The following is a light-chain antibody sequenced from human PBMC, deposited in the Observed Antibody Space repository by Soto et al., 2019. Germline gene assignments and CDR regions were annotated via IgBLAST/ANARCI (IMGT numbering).Light chain of an antibody. CDR1: QSVSSY. J-gene: IGKJ1*01. CDR2: DAS. V-gene: IGKV3-11*01. Sequence: EIVLTQSPATLSLSPGERATLSCRASQSVSSYLAWYQQKPGQAPRLLIYDASNRATGIPARFSGSGSGTDFTLTISSLESEDFAVYDCRQRSTWPWAFGQGTKVEIK. CDR3: RQRSTWPWA.